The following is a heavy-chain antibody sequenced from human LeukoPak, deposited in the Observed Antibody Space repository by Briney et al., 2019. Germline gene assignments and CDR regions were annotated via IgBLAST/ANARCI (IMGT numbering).Heavy chain of an antibody. D-gene: IGHD2-2*01. CDR3: ARDMFPLVPAALDAFDI. CDR2: ISYDGSNK. J-gene: IGHJ3*02. Sequence: GGPLRLSCAASGFTFSSYAMHCVRQAPGNGLEWVAVISYDGSNKYYADSVKGRFTISRDNSKNTLYLQMNSLRAEDTAVYYCARDMFPLVPAALDAFDIWGQGTMVTVSS. V-gene: IGHV3-30-3*01. CDR1: GFTFSSYA.